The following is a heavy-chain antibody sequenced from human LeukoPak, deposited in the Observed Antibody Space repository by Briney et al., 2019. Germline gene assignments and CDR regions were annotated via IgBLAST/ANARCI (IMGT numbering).Heavy chain of an antibody. J-gene: IGHJ5*02. D-gene: IGHD3-10*01. CDR2: ISTHSGNA. Sequence: GSSVKVSCKASGGTFSSYAISWVRQAPGQGLEWMGWISTHSGNAYYAQKFQGRVTMTTDTSTSTAYMELRSLTSDDTAVYYCARVRITQRWFDPWGQGTLVTVSS. CDR1: GGTFSSYA. V-gene: IGHV1-18*01. CDR3: ARVRITQRWFDP.